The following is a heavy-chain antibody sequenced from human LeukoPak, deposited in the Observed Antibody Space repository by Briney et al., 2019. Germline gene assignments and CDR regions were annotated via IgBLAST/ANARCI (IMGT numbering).Heavy chain of an antibody. V-gene: IGHV1-46*01. CDR1: GYSFTSYG. J-gene: IGHJ4*02. D-gene: IGHD6-19*01. CDR2: INPSGGST. Sequence: ASVKVSCKASGYSFTSYGITWVRQAPGQGLEWMGIINPSGGSTSYAQKFQGRVTMTRDTSTSTVYMELSSLRSEDTAVYYCASSSGWEFDYWSQGTLVTVSS. CDR3: ASSSGWEFDY.